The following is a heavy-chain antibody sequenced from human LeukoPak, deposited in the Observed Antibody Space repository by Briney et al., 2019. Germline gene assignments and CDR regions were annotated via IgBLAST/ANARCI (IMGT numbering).Heavy chain of an antibody. Sequence: GRSLRLSCAASGFTFSNNGMHWDRQAPGKGLEWVAAIWYDGSHQFYADSVKDRFTISRDNAKNSLYLQMNSLRAEDTAVYYCARDRWYYSDYWGQGTLVTVSS. J-gene: IGHJ4*02. CDR1: GFTFSNNG. D-gene: IGHD1-14*01. CDR3: ARDRWYYSDY. V-gene: IGHV3-33*01. CDR2: IWYDGSHQ.